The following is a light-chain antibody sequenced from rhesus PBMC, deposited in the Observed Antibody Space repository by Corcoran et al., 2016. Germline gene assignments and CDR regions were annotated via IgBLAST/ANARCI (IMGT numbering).Light chain of an antibody. V-gene: IGKV3-10*01. CDR1: QSVSSY. CDR2: GAA. Sequence: QVILTQSPATLSLSPGERATLSCRASQSVSSYLAWYQQKPGQAPRLLIYGAASRATGIPDRFSGIGYGTDFTLTISSLEPEDVGVYHCYQHSSGYSFGQWTKVEIK. J-gene: IGKJ2*01. CDR3: YQHSSGYS.